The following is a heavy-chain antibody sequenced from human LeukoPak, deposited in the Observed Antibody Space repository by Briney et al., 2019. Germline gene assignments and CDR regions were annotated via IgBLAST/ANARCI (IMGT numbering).Heavy chain of an antibody. CDR2: ISTSSIYI. J-gene: IGHJ4*02. Sequence: GATLRLSCAASGFTFSIYGMSWVRQAPGRGLEWVSSISTSSIYIYYADSLKGRFTISRDNAKNSLFLQMNSLRVEDTAVYYCARAGDRQWKLLQDFDYWGQGTLVTVSS. D-gene: IGHD1-26*01. CDR1: GFTFSIYG. CDR3: ARAGDRQWKLLQDFDY. V-gene: IGHV3-21*01.